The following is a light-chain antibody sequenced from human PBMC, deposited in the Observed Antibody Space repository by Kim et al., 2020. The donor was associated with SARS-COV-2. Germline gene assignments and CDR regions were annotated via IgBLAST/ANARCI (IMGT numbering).Light chain of an antibody. J-gene: IGKJ2*03. CDR3: MQAIQMPTR. CDR1: QSLLHSNGNNY. CDR2: LAS. V-gene: IGKV2-28*01. Sequence: DIVMTQSPLSLPVTPGEPASISCRSSQSLLHSNGNNYLDWYLQKAGQSPQLLIYLASNRASGVPDRFRGSGTGSDFTLKITRVAAGEVGIYYCMQAIQMPTRFGQGTGLGI.